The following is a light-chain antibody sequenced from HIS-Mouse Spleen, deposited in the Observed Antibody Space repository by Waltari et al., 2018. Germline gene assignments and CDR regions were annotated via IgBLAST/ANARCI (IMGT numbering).Light chain of an antibody. CDR1: SSNIGSNY. Sequence: ELTQPPSASGTPGQRVTISCSGSSSNIGSNYVYWYQQLPGTAPKLLIYRNNQRPSEVPGRFSGSKSGTSASLAISGLRSEDEADYYCAAWDDSLSGHVVFGGGTKLTVL. V-gene: IGLV1-47*01. CDR2: RNN. J-gene: IGLJ2*01. CDR3: AAWDDSLSGHVV.